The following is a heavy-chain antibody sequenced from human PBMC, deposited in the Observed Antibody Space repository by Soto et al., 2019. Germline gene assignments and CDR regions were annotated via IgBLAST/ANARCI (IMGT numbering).Heavy chain of an antibody. CDR1: VGSISSGGYY. D-gene: IGHD2-15*01. CDR3: ARVACSGGSCYRGAWLDP. J-gene: IGHJ5*02. CDR2: IYYSGST. V-gene: IGHV4-31*03. Sequence: SQTVSRTCTVSVGSISSGGYYWSWIRQHPGKVLEWIGYIYYSGSTYYNPSLKSRVTISVDKYKNQFSLKLSSVTSADTDVYYWARVACSGGSCYRGAWLDPWGQGTLVNVSS.